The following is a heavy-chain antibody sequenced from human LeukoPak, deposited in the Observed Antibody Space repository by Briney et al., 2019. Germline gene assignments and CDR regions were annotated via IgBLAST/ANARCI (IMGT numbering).Heavy chain of an antibody. CDR3: ARGQLLFDY. J-gene: IGHJ4*02. CDR1: GFTFSSYG. D-gene: IGHD2-2*01. V-gene: IGHV3-33*01. CDR2: IWYDGNKK. Sequence: GGSLRLSCAASGFTFSSYGLHWVRQAPGKGLEWVAVIWYDGNKKYYADSVKGRFTISRDNSKNTLYLQMNSLRAEDTAVYCCARGQLLFDYWGQGTLVTVSS.